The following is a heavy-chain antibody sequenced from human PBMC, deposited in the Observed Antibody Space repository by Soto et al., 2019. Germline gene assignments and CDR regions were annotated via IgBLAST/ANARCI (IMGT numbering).Heavy chain of an antibody. V-gene: IGHV1-69*06. CDR2: IIPMYDSA. Sequence: QVQLVQSGAELKKPGSSVNVSCAASGGTFKTYTINLVRQAPGQGLEWIGQIIPMYDSANYAQRFQGRVTISADKSTNIAYMELSGLRSEDTALYYCATWRTYSGSYCFDYWGQGTLVSVSS. J-gene: IGHJ4*02. CDR1: GGTFKTYT. CDR3: ATWRTYSGSYCFDY. D-gene: IGHD1-26*01.